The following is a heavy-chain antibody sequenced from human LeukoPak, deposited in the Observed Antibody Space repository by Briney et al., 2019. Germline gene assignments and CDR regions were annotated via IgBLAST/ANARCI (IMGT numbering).Heavy chain of an antibody. CDR1: GGSISSGDYY. J-gene: IGHJ3*02. Sequence: SQTLSLTCTVSGGSISSGDYYWSWIRQPPGKGLEWIGYIYYSGSTYYNPSLKSRVTISVDTSKNQFSLKLSSVTAADTAVYYCAQRALAPGAFDIWGQGTMVTVSS. V-gene: IGHV4-30-4*08. CDR3: AQRALAPGAFDI. CDR2: IYYSGST.